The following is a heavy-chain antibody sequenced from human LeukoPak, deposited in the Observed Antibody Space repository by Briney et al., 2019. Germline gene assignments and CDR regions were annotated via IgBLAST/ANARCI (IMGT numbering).Heavy chain of an antibody. J-gene: IGHJ3*02. CDR3: ARITIGPNDYGDYNYRGAFDI. Sequence: PGGSLRLSCAASGFTFSSYSMNWVRQAPGKGLEWVSAISGSGGSTYYADSVKGRFTISRDNSKNTLYLQMNSLRAEDTAVYYCARITIGPNDYGDYNYRGAFDIWGQGTMVTVSS. D-gene: IGHD4-17*01. V-gene: IGHV3-23*01. CDR2: ISGSGGST. CDR1: GFTFSSYS.